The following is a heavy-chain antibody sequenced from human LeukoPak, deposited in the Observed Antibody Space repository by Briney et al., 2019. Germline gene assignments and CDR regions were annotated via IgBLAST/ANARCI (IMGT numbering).Heavy chain of an antibody. D-gene: IGHD3-22*01. CDR1: GFTFSSYA. J-gene: IGHJ3*02. CDR2: ISGSGGSS. CDR3: ARARWDSSGQHNAFDI. V-gene: IGHV3-23*01. Sequence: GGSLRLSCAASGFTFSSYAMSWVRQAPGKGLEWVSAISGSGGSSYYADSVKGRFTISRDNSKNTLYLQMNSLRAEDTAVYYCARARWDSSGQHNAFDIWGQGTMVTVSS.